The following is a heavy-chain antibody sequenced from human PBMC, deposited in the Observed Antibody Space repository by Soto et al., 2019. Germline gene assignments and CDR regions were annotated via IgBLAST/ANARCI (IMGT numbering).Heavy chain of an antibody. J-gene: IGHJ4*02. D-gene: IGHD3-10*01. V-gene: IGHV3-23*01. CDR2: ISGSGGGT. CDR1: GFTFSSYA. Sequence: SLRLSCAASGFTFSSYAMSWVRQAPGKGLEWVSAISGSGGGTYYADSVKGHFTISRDNSMHTLYLQMNSLRAEDTAVYYCARSYYGRWTLFDYWGQGTPVTVSS. CDR3: ARSYYGRWTLFDY.